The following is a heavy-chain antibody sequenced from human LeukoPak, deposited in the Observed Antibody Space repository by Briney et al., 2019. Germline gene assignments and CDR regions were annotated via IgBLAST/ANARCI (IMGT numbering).Heavy chain of an antibody. D-gene: IGHD3-3*01. CDR2: ISGSGGST. CDR3: AKEDFWSGPDRLYLDY. J-gene: IGHJ4*02. Sequence: GGSLRLSCAASGFTFSSYAMSWVRQAPGKRLEWVSAISGSGGSTYYADSVKGRFTISRDNSKNTLYLQMNSLRAEDAAVYYCAKEDFWSGPDRLYLDYWGQGTLVTVSS. V-gene: IGHV3-23*01. CDR1: GFTFSSYA.